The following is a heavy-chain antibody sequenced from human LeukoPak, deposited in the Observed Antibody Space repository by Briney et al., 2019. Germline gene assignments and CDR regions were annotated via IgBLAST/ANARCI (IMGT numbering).Heavy chain of an antibody. Sequence: SETLSLTCTVPGGSISSYYWSWIRQPPGEGLEWIGYIYYSGSTDSNPSLKSRVTISVDTSKNQFSLKLSSVTAADTAVYYCAKNKPGIENDAFDIWGQGTMVTVSS. V-gene: IGHV4-59*12. CDR3: AKNKPGIENDAFDI. J-gene: IGHJ3*02. D-gene: IGHD6-13*01. CDR1: GGSISSYY. CDR2: IYYSGST.